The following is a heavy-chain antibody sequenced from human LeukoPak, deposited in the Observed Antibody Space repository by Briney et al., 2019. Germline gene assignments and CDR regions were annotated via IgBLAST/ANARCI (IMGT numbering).Heavy chain of an antibody. D-gene: IGHD6-19*01. Sequence: SETLSLTCTVSGGSITGYYWSWIRQPPGKGQEWIGYVFYSGGTLYNPSVNSRVSISVDTSKTQSSLKLTSVTAADTAVYYCARHITVTYDAFDLWGRGTMVTVSS. CDR1: GGSITGYY. CDR3: ARHITVTYDAFDL. CDR2: VFYSGGT. J-gene: IGHJ3*01. V-gene: IGHV4-59*08.